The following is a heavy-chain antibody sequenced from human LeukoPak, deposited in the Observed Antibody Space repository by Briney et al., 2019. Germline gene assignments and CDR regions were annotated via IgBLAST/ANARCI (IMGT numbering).Heavy chain of an antibody. D-gene: IGHD3-9*01. CDR2: FDPEDGET. Sequence: GSSVTVSCKVSGYTLTELSMHWVRQAPGKGLEWMGGFDPEDGETIYAQKFQGRVTMTEDTSTDTAYMELSSLRSEDTAVYYCATSADRDILTGYYRDYWGQGTLVTVSS. J-gene: IGHJ4*02. CDR3: ATSADRDILTGYYRDY. CDR1: GYTLTELS. V-gene: IGHV1-24*01.